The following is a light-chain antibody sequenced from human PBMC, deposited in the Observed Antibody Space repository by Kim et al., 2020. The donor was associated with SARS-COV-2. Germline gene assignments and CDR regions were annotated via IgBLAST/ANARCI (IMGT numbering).Light chain of an antibody. V-gene: IGLV6-57*03. CDR2: EDN. J-gene: IGLJ2*01. CDR3: QSSDSSNHVV. CDR1: SGSIGSKY. Sequence: TVTISGTRSSGSIGSKYVHWYQKRPGSAPTTVIYEDNQRPSGVPDRFSGSIDTSSNSASLTISGLKTEDEADYFCQSSDSSNHVVFGGGTQLTVL.